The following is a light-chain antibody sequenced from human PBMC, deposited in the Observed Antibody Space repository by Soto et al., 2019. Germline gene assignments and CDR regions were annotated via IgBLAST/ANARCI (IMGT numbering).Light chain of an antibody. CDR1: SSDVGGYNY. Sequence: QSALTQPPSASGSPGQSVTISCTGTSSDVGGYNYVSWYQQPPDKAPKLLIYEVSKRPSGVPDRFSGSKSGNTASLTVSGLQAEEEADYYCSSYAGSNNYVFGTGTKLTVL. J-gene: IGLJ1*01. CDR3: SSYAGSNNYV. V-gene: IGLV2-8*01. CDR2: EVS.